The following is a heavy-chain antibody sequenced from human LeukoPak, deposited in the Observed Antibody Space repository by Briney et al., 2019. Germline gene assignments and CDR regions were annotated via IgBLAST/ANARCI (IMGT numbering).Heavy chain of an antibody. Sequence: GGSLRLSCAASGFTFSSYSMNWVRQAPGKGLEWVSSISSSSSYIYYADSVKGRFTISRDNAKNSLYLQMNSLRAEDTAVYYCARDLGVAGTFYYFDYWGQGTLVTVSS. D-gene: IGHD6-19*01. CDR2: ISSSSSYI. CDR1: GFTFSSYS. V-gene: IGHV3-21*01. CDR3: ARDLGVAGTFYYFDY. J-gene: IGHJ4*02.